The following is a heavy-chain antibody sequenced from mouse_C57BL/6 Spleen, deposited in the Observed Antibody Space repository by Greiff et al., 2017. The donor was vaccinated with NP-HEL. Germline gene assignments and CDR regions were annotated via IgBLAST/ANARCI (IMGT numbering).Heavy chain of an antibody. D-gene: IGHD2-1*01. V-gene: IGHV1-69*01. CDR3: ARLGYYYGNSYHFDY. Sequence: VQLQQPGAELVMPGASVTLSCKASGYTFTSYWMHWVKQRPGQGLEWIGEIDPSDSYTNYNQKFKGKSTLTVDKSSSTAYMQLSSLTSEDSAVYYCARLGYYYGNSYHFDYWGQGTTLTVSS. CDR1: GYTFTSYW. J-gene: IGHJ2*01. CDR2: IDPSDSYT.